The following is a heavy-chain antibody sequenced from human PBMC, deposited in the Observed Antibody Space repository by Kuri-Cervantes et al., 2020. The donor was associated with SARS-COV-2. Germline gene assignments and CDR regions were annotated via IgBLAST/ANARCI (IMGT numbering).Heavy chain of an antibody. CDR2: INHSGST. Sequence: SETLSLTCTVSGGSISSGSYYWSWIRQPPGKGLEWIGEINHSGSTNYNPSLKSRVTISVDMSDNQFSLKVTSVTAADTAVYYCARISAINNAFDIWGQGTLVTVSS. CDR3: ARISAINNAFDI. D-gene: IGHD6-25*01. J-gene: IGHJ3*02. V-gene: IGHV4-39*07. CDR1: GGSISSGSYY.